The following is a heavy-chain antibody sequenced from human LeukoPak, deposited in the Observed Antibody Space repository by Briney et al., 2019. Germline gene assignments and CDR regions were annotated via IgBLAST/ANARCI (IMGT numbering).Heavy chain of an antibody. J-gene: IGHJ4*02. CDR3: ARSGGDYENYSDY. V-gene: IGHV4-34*01. CDR1: GGSFSGYC. D-gene: IGHD4-17*01. Sequence: SETLSLTCAVYGGSFSGYCWSWIRQPPGKGLEWIGEINHSGSTNYNPSLKSRVTISVDTSKNQFSLKLSSVTAADTAVYYCARSGGDYENYSDYWGQGTLVTVSS. CDR2: INHSGST.